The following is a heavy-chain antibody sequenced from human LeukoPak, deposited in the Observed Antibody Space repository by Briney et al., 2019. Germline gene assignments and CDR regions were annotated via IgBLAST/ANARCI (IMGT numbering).Heavy chain of an antibody. J-gene: IGHJ4*02. D-gene: IGHD6-13*01. CDR1: GGSISSGGYS. CDR2: IYHSGST. V-gene: IGHV4-30-2*01. Sequence: PSQTLSLTRAVSGGSISSGGYSWSWIRQPPGKGLEWIGYIYHSGSTYYNPSLKSRVTISVDRSKNQFSLKLSSVTAADTAVYYCARGFGSSWSDYWGQGTLVTVSS. CDR3: ARGFGSSWSDY.